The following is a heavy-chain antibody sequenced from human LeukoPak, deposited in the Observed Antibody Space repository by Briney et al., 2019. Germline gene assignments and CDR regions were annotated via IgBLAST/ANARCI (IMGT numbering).Heavy chain of an antibody. CDR3: ARVLWFGELLGFDY. CDR1: GYTLTELS. Sequence: ASVKVSCKVSGYTLTELSMHWVRQAPGKGLEWMGGFDPEDGETFYAQKFQGRVTMTEDTSTDTAYMELSSLRSEDTAVYYCARVLWFGELLGFDYWGQGTLVTVSS. V-gene: IGHV1-24*01. CDR2: FDPEDGET. J-gene: IGHJ4*02. D-gene: IGHD3-10*01.